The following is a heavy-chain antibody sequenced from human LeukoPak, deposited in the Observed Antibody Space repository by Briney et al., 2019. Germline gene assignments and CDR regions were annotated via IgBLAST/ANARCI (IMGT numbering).Heavy chain of an antibody. D-gene: IGHD6-13*01. CDR1: GFTFNIYS. V-gene: IGHV3-21*01. J-gene: IGHJ5*02. CDR3: ARAGYLHGKNWFDP. CDR2: ISSSDSYI. Sequence: PGGSLRLSCAASGFTFNIYSMNWVRQAPGKGLEWVSSISSSDSYIYYADSLKGRFTISRDNAKNSLYLQMNSLRAEDTAVYYCARAGYLHGKNWFDPWGQGTLVTVSS.